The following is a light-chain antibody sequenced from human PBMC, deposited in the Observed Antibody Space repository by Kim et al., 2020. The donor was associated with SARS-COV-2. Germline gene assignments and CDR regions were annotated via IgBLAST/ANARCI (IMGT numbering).Light chain of an antibody. CDR3: QAWDSSTAV. J-gene: IGLJ3*02. CDR1: KLGNKY. V-gene: IGLV3-1*01. CDR2: QDI. Sequence: SYELTQPPSVSMSPGQTASFTCSGDKLGNKYACWYQQKPGQSPVLVIYQDIKRPSGIPERFSGSNSGNTATLTISGTQAMDEADYYCQAWDSSTAVFGGGTKLTVL.